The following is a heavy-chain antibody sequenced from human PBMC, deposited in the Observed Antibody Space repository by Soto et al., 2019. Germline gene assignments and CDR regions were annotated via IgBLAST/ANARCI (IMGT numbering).Heavy chain of an antibody. D-gene: IGHD2-21*02. V-gene: IGHV3-30*18. CDR3: ANLPRGVVTDPSDY. CDR2: ISYDGSNK. CDR1: GFTFSSYG. J-gene: IGHJ4*02. Sequence: PGGSLRLSCAACGFTFSSYGMHWVRQAQGKGLEWVAVISYDGSNKYYADSVKGRFTISRDNSKNTLYLQMNSLRAEDTAVYYCANLPRGVVTDPSDYWGQGTLVTVSS.